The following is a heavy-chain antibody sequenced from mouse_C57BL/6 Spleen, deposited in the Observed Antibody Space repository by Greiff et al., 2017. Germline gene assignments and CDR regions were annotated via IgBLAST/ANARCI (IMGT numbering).Heavy chain of an antibody. V-gene: IGHV1-53*01. J-gene: IGHJ1*03. CDR2: INPSNGVT. Sequence: VQLQQPGTELVKPGASVKLSCKASGYTFTSYWMHWVKQRPGQGLEWIGNINPSNGVTNYNEKFKSKATLTVDKSSSTAYMQLSSLTSEDSAVYYCALMVTTLWYFDVWGTGTTVTVSS. CDR3: ALMVTTLWYFDV. D-gene: IGHD2-2*01. CDR1: GYTFTSYW.